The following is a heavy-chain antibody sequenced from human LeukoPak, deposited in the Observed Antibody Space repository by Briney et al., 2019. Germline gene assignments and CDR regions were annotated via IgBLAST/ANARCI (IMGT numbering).Heavy chain of an antibody. CDR1: GGSFSGYY. CDR2: INHSGST. CDR3: AREVVRGWIGY. V-gene: IGHV4-34*01. D-gene: IGHD6-19*01. Sequence: SETLSLTCAVYGGSFSGYYWSWIRQPPGKGLEWIGEINHSGSTNYNPSLKSRVTISVDTSKNQFSLKLSSVTAADTAVYYCAREVVRGWIGYWGQGTLVTVSS. J-gene: IGHJ4*02.